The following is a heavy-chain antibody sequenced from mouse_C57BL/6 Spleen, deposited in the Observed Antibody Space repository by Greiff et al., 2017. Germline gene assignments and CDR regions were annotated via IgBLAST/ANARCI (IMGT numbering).Heavy chain of an antibody. CDR3: AREGGTGAMDY. CDR2: INPNNGGT. D-gene: IGHD4-1*01. J-gene: IGHJ4*01. Sequence: VQLQQSGPELVKPGASVKISCKASGYTFTDYYMNWVQQSHGKSLEWIGDINPNNGGTSYNQKFKGKATLTVDKSSSTAYMELRSLTSEDSAVYYCAREGGTGAMDYWGQGTSVTVAS. CDR1: GYTFTDYY. V-gene: IGHV1-26*01.